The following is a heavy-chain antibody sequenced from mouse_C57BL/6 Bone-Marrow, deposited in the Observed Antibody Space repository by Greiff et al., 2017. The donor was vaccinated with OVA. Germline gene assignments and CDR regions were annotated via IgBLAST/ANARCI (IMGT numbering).Heavy chain of an antibody. J-gene: IGHJ4*01. D-gene: IGHD2-12*01. CDR1: GYTFTSYW. CDR3: ASLYDAAMDY. CDR2: IDPSDSYT. Sequence: QVQLQQPGAELVKPGASVKLSCKASGYTFTSYWMQWVKQRPGQGLEWIGEIDPSDSYTYYNQKFKGKATSTVDTSSSTAYRQLSSQTSEDSSVDDCASLYDAAMDYWGQGTSVTVSS. V-gene: IGHV1-50*01.